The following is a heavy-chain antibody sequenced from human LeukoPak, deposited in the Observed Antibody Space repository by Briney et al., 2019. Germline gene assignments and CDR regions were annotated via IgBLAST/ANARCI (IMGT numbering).Heavy chain of an antibody. CDR1: GGSISSYY. CDR3: ARDYGDYHPFAY. J-gene: IGHJ4*02. V-gene: IGHV4-59*01. Sequence: SETLSLTCTVSGGSISSYYWSWIRRPPGKGLEWIGYIYYSGSTNYNPSLKSRVTISVDTSKNQFSLKLSSVTAADTAVYYCARDYGDYHPFAYWGQGTLVTVSS. CDR2: IYYSGST. D-gene: IGHD4-17*01.